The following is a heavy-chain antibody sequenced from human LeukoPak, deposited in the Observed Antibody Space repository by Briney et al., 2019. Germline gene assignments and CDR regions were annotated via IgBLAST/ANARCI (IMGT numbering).Heavy chain of an antibody. CDR2: IIPIFGTA. J-gene: IGHJ4*02. D-gene: IGHD3-9*01. Sequence: GASVKVSCKASGYTFTGYYMHWVRQAPGQGLEWMGGIIPIFGTANYAQKFQGRVTITADKSTSTAYMELSSLRSEDTAVYYCARDNGYDILTGYREGIFDYWGQGTLVTVSS. V-gene: IGHV1-69*06. CDR1: GYTFTGYY. CDR3: ARDNGYDILTGYREGIFDY.